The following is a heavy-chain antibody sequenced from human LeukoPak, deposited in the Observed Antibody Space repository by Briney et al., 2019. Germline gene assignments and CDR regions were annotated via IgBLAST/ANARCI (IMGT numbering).Heavy chain of an antibody. CDR1: GASISNYY. CDR3: AKTARLRYSEY. J-gene: IGHJ4*02. V-gene: IGHV4-59*03. Sequence: SETLSLTCTVSGASISNYYWGWVRQPPGKGLEWVGYIYYSGSTNYNPSLKSRVTISLDTSKNQFSLNLTSVTAADTAVYYCAKTARLRYSEYWGQGTLVTVSS. D-gene: IGHD3-9*01. CDR2: IYYSGST.